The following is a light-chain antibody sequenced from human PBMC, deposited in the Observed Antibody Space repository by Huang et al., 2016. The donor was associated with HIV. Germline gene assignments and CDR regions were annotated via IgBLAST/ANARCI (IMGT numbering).Light chain of an antibody. CDR2: AAS. CDR3: QKYNSAPYT. Sequence: DIQMTQSPSSLSTSVGDRVTITCRASQGAGNSLAWYQQKPVKVPKLLIYAASTLRSGVPARFSGSGSGTEFTLTISGLQPEDVATYYCQKYNSAPYTFGQGTRLDIK. J-gene: IGKJ2*01. CDR1: QGAGNS. V-gene: IGKV1-27*01.